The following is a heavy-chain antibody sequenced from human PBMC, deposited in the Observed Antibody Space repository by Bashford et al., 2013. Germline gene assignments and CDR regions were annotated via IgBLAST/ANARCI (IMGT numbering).Heavy chain of an antibody. CDR3: ARQIWSGNRADC. J-gene: IGHJ4*02. V-gene: IGHV4-31*03. CDR2: IYYSGST. CDR1: GGSISSGGYY. D-gene: IGHD3-3*01. Sequence: SETLSLTCTVSGGSISSGGYYWSWIRQHPGKGLEWIGYIYYSGSTYYNPSLKSRVTISVDTSKNQFSLKLSSVTAADTAVYYCARQIWSGNRADCWGQGTLVTVSS.